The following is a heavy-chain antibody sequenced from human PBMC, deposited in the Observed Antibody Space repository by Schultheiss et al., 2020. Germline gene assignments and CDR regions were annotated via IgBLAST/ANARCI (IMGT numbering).Heavy chain of an antibody. J-gene: IGHJ6*03. CDR1: GFTFSSYG. CDR3: AKGSYYDYIGGSYRSYLDV. V-gene: IGHV3-74*01. D-gene: IGHD3-16*02. Sequence: GGSLRLSCAASGFTFSSYGMHWVRQPPGQGLVWVSRISSDGYKTIYADSVKGRFTISRDNAKNTLYLQMNSLRAEDTAVYYCAKGSYYDYIGGSYRSYLDVWGKGTTVNVSS. CDR2: ISSDGYKT.